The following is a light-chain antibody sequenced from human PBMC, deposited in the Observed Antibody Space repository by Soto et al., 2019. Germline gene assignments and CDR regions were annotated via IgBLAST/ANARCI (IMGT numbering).Light chain of an antibody. V-gene: IGKV3-11*01. Sequence: EVVLTQSPAILSLSPGERATLSCRASQSVSSYLAWYQQKPGQTPRLLIYDASNRATGIQARFSGSGSGTDFTLTISSLEPEDFAVYFGQQRGNWPPTFGPGTKVDI. J-gene: IGKJ3*01. CDR1: QSVSSY. CDR2: DAS. CDR3: QQRGNWPPT.